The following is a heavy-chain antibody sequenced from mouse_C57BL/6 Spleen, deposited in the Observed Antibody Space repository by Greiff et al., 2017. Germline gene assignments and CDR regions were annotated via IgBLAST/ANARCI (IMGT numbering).Heavy chain of an antibody. V-gene: IGHV10-1*01. CDR2: IRSKSNNYAT. CDR3: SLGAMDY. CDR1: GFSFNTYA. Sequence: GGGLVQPKGSLNLSCAASGFSFNTYAMNWVRQAPGKGLEWVARIRSKSNNYATYYADSVKDRFTISRDDSESMLYLQMNNLKTEDTAMYYGSLGAMDYWGQGTSVTVSS. J-gene: IGHJ4*01. D-gene: IGHD1-2*01.